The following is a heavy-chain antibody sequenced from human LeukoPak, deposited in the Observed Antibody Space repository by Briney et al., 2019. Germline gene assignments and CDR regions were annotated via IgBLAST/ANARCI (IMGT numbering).Heavy chain of an antibody. V-gene: IGHV3-9*01. Sequence: PGGSLRLSCAASGFTVSSNYMSWVRQAPGKGLEWVSGISWNSGSIGYADSVKGRFTISRDNAKNSLYLQTNSLRAEDTALYYCAKTGSGYDLGYYFDYWAREPWSPSPQ. CDR1: GFTVSSNY. J-gene: IGHJ4*02. CDR2: ISWNSGSI. D-gene: IGHD5-12*01. CDR3: AKTGSGYDLGYYFDY.